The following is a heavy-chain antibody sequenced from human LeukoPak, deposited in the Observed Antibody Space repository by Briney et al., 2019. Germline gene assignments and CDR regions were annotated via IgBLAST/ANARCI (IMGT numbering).Heavy chain of an antibody. J-gene: IGHJ4*02. D-gene: IGHD3-22*01. CDR2: IYYSGST. Sequence: SETLSLTCTVSGGSISSYYWSWIRQPPGKGLEWIGYIYYSGSTNYNPSLKSRVTISVDTSKNQFSLKLSSVTAADTAVYYCASSKPYYYDSSGYFDYWGQGTLVTVSS. CDR1: GGSISSYY. CDR3: ASSKPYYYDSSGYFDY. V-gene: IGHV4-59*08.